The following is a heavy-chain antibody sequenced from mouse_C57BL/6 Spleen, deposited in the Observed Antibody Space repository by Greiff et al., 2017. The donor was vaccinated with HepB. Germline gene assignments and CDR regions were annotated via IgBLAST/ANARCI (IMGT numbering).Heavy chain of an antibody. V-gene: IGHV1-39*01. CDR3: DRDVYAFASGR. CDR1: GYSFTDYN. Sequence: VQLQQSGPELVKPGASVKISCKASGYSFTDYNMNWVKQRNGKSLEWIGVINPNYGTTSYNQKFKGKATLTVDKSSSTAYMQLTSLTSEVSAGFYGDRDVYAFASGRWGQGTTPTDSS. D-gene: IGHD6-1*01. J-gene: IGHJ2*01. CDR2: INPNYGTT.